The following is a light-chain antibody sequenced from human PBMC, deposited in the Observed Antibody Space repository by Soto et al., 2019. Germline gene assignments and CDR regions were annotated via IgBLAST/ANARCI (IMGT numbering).Light chain of an antibody. CDR1: QSVSSY. V-gene: IGKV3-20*01. J-gene: IGKJ4*01. CDR3: QQYGSSPGT. Sequence: EIVLTQSPGTLSLSPGERATLSCRASQSVSSYLAWYQQKRGQAPRLLISGASSRATGIPDRFSGSGSGTEFTLTISRLEPEDFALYYCQQYGSSPGTFGRGTKVEIK. CDR2: GAS.